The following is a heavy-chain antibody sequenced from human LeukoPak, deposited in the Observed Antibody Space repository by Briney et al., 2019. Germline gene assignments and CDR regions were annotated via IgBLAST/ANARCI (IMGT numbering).Heavy chain of an antibody. CDR1: GGSFSGYY. D-gene: IGHD3-22*01. J-gene: IGHJ4*02. Sequence: KASETLSLTCAVYGGSFSGYYWSWIRQPPVKGLEWIGEINHSGSTNYNPSLKSRVTISVDTSKNQFSLKLSSVTAADTAVYYCAGYSFQHPTELVEYSFDYWGQGTLVTVSS. V-gene: IGHV4-34*01. CDR3: AGYSFQHPTELVEYSFDY. CDR2: INHSGST.